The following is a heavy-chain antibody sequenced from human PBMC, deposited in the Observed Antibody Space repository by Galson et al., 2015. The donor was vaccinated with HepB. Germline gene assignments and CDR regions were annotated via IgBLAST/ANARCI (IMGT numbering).Heavy chain of an antibody. CDR3: AKDQYYYDSSGYIPEGY. J-gene: IGHJ4*02. CDR1: GFTFSDYY. V-gene: IGHV3-11*05. D-gene: IGHD3-22*01. CDR2: ISSSSSYT. Sequence: SLRLSCAASGFTFSDYYMSWIRQAPGKGLEWVSYISSSSSYTNYADSVKGRFTISRDNAKNSLYLQMNSLRAEDTAVYYCAKDQYYYDSSGYIPEGYWGQGTLVTVSS.